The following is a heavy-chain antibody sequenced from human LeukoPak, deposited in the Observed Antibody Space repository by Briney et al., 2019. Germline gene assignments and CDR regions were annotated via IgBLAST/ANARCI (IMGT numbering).Heavy chain of an antibody. CDR2: IYYSGST. CDR1: GGSISSYY. J-gene: IGHJ4*02. Sequence: SETLSLTCTVSGGSISSYYWSWIRQPPGKGLEWIGYIYYSGSTNYNPSLKSRVTIPVDTSKNQFSLKLSSVTAADTAVYYCARADKWELPYYFDYWGQGTLVTVSS. D-gene: IGHD1-26*01. V-gene: IGHV4-59*01. CDR3: ARADKWELPYYFDY.